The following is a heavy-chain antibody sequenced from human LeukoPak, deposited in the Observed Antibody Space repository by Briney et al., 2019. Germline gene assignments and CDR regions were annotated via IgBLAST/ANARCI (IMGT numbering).Heavy chain of an antibody. CDR3: ARGDNYYDGSGYST. Sequence: SETLSLTCTVSGGSISSGIFYWSWIRQPAGKGLEWIGRIYPSGSTNYNPSLKSRVTISVDTSKNQFSLKLISVTAADTAVYYCARGDNYYDGSGYSTWGQGTLVTVSS. CDR2: IYPSGST. CDR1: GGSISSGIFY. V-gene: IGHV4-61*02. J-gene: IGHJ4*02. D-gene: IGHD3-22*01.